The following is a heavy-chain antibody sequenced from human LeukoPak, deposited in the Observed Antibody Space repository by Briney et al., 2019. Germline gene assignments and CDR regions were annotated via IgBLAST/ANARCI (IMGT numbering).Heavy chain of an antibody. D-gene: IGHD5-18*01. CDR2: MNPNSGNT. CDR1: GYTFTSYD. J-gene: IGHJ4*02. Sequence: ASVKVSCKASGYTFTSYDINWVRQATGQGLEWMGWMNPNSGNTGYAQKFQGRVTITRNTSISTAYMELSSLRSGDTAVYYCARDVGKDTAMVLFRGWGQGTLVTVSS. CDR3: ARDVGKDTAMVLFRG. V-gene: IGHV1-8*03.